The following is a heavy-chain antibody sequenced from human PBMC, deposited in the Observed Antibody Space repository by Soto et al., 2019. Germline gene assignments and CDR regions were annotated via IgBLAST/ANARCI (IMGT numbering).Heavy chain of an antibody. CDR2: IYYSGST. CDR3: ARERGERGYSYGYDDY. V-gene: IGHV4-39*02. Sequence: SETLSLTCTVSVGSISSSSYYWGWIRQPPGKGLEWIGSIYYSGSTYYNPSLKSRVTISVDTSKNQFSLKLSSVTAADTAVYYCARERGERGYSYGYDDYWGQGTLVTVSS. CDR1: VGSISSSSYY. J-gene: IGHJ4*02. D-gene: IGHD5-18*01.